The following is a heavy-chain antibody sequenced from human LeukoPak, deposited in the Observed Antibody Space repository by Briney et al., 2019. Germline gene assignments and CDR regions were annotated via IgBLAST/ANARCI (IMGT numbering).Heavy chain of an antibody. J-gene: IGHJ5*01. CDR3: ARSKLRLDP. CDR2: IYYSGTT. D-gene: IGHD4-17*01. Sequence: SETLSLTCTVSGGSISSSSDYWGWIRQPPGKGLEWTGSIYYSGTTYYNPSLKSRVTISVDTSKNQFSLKLTSVTATDTAVYYCARSKLRLDPWGQGTLVTVSS. CDR1: GGSISSSSDY. V-gene: IGHV4-39*01.